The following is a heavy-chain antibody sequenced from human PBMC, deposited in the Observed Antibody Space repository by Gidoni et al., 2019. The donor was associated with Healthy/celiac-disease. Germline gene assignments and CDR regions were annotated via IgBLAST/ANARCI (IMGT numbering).Heavy chain of an antibody. CDR3: ARIYEAIFGVVIPRPGAATYGMDV. CDR1: GGSISSSSYY. CDR2: IYYSGST. D-gene: IGHD3-3*01. Sequence: QLQLQESGPGLVKPSETLSLTCTVSGGSISSSSYYWGWIRQPPGKGLEWIGSIYYSGSTYYNPSLKSRVTISVDTSKNQFSLKLSSVTAADTAVYYCARIYEAIFGVVIPRPGAATYGMDVWGQGTTVTVSS. J-gene: IGHJ6*02. V-gene: IGHV4-39*01.